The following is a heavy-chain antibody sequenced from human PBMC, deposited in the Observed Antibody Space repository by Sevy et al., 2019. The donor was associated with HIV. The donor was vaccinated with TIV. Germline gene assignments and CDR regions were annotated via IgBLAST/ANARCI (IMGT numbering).Heavy chain of an antibody. Sequence: GGSLRLSCAASGFTFSKYSMSWVRQPPGKGLEWVSTLSFGCDEINYADSVKGRFTISRGNSKSSVYLQMNNLRPEDTAVYYCAREGCTKPHDYWGQGTLVTVSS. D-gene: IGHD2-8*01. V-gene: IGHV3-23*01. J-gene: IGHJ4*02. CDR3: AREGCTKPHDY. CDR2: LSFGCDEI. CDR1: GFTFSKYS.